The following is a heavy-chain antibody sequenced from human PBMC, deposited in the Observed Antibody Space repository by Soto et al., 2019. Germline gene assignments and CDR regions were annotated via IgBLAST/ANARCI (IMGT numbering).Heavy chain of an antibody. D-gene: IGHD3-22*01. CDR3: AKDVHYDSSGGLDY. V-gene: IGHV3-23*01. CDR1: GFTFDNYA. J-gene: IGHJ4*02. Sequence: EVGLLESGGGLQQPGGSLRISCATSGFTFDNYAMSWVRQAPGKGVEWVSAISGGGGGKYYADSVKGRFSVFRDNSKKTLYLQLNGLQTEDTAVYYCAKDVHYDSSGGLDYWGQGTLVTVSS. CDR2: ISGGGGGK.